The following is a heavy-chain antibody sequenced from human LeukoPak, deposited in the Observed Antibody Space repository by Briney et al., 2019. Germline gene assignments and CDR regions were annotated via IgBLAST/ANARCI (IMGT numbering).Heavy chain of an antibody. CDR3: ARHGDSSGYLTLPFDY. Sequence: GQSMKISCKGSGYSFTSYWIGWVRQMPGKGLEWMGIIHPGDSDTRYSPSFQGQVTISADKSISTAYLQWSSLKASDTAMYYCARHGDSSGYLTLPFDYWGQGTLVTVSS. J-gene: IGHJ4*02. CDR1: GYSFTSYW. CDR2: IHPGDSDT. D-gene: IGHD3-22*01. V-gene: IGHV5-51*01.